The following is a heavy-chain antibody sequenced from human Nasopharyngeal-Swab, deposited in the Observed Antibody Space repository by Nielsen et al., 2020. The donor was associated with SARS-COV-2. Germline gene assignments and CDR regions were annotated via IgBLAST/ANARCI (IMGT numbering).Heavy chain of an antibody. D-gene: IGHD2-2*01. CDR1: GYTFTNYG. J-gene: IGHJ6*02. V-gene: IGHV1-18*01. Sequence: ASVKVSCKASGYTFTNYGITWVRQAPGRGLEWLGWINAYNGDTNYAQKFQGRVTMTTDTSTNTAYMELRSLRSDDTAVYYCARVVPAALGGMDVWGQGTTVAVSS. CDR2: INAYNGDT. CDR3: ARVVPAALGGMDV.